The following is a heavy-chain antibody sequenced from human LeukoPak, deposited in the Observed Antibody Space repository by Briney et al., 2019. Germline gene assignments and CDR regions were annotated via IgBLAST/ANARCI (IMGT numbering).Heavy chain of an antibody. CDR3: ARAPAAIDYFDY. Sequence: GGSLRLSCVASGFTFSNYAMSWVRQTPGKGLEWVSTLSGGSSVTNYADSVKGRFTISRDNSKNTLYLQMNSLRAEDTAVYYCARAPAAIDYFDYWGQGTLVTVSS. D-gene: IGHD2-2*01. CDR2: LSGGSSVT. CDR1: GFTFSNYA. J-gene: IGHJ4*02. V-gene: IGHV3-23*01.